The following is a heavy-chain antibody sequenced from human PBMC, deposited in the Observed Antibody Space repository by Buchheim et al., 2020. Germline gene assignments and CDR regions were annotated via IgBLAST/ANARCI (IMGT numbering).Heavy chain of an antibody. CDR3: ARESLSLDSSGWYPFYY. CDR2: IKQDGGEK. J-gene: IGHJ4*02. D-gene: IGHD6-19*01. V-gene: IGHV3-7*01. CDR1: GFTFSSYW. Sequence: EVQLVESGGGLVQPGGSLRLSCAASGFTFSSYWMSWVRQAPGKGLEWVANIKQDGGEKYYVDSVKGRFTISRDKAKNSLYLQMNSLRAEDTAVYDGARESLSLDSSGWYPFYYWGQRTL.